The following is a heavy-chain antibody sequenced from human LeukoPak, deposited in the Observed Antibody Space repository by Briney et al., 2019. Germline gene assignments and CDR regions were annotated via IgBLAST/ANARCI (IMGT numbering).Heavy chain of an antibody. V-gene: IGHV3-30*18. CDR2: ISYGGNNK. D-gene: IGHD3-10*01. CDR3: AKDYYYGSV. Sequence: GGSLRLSCAASGFTFSSYVMHWVRQAPGKGLEWVAVISYGGNNKYYADSVKGRFTISRDNSKNTLSLQMNSMRVEDTAVYYCAKDYYYGSVWGQGTTVTVSS. CDR1: GFTFSSYV. J-gene: IGHJ6*02.